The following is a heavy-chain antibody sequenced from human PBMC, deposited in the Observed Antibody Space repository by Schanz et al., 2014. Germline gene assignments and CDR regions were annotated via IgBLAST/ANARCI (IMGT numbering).Heavy chain of an antibody. Sequence: QVQLVQSGAEVKKPGSSVKVSCKASGGTFSTYTISWVRQAPGQGLEWMGRIIPILGIANYAQKFQGRVTNTADKSTSTAYMDLSSLRSEDTAVYYCARDRLECGAECYSVEVFEIWGQGTLVIVSS. J-gene: IGHJ4*02. CDR1: GGTFSTYT. D-gene: IGHD2-21*01. CDR2: IIPILGIA. CDR3: ARDRLECGAECYSVEVFEI. V-gene: IGHV1-69*08.